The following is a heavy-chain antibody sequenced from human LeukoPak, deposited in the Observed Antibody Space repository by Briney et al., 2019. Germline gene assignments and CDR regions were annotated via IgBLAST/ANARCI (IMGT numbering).Heavy chain of an antibody. CDR2: IWYDGSNK. D-gene: IGHD5-18*01. CDR3: ARGGGMVIDY. Sequence: GSLRLSCAASGFPFSSYAMYWVRQAPGKGLEWVAVIWYDGSNKYYADSVKGRFTISRDNSKNTLYLQMNSLRAEDTAVYYCARGGGMVIDYWGQGTLVTVSS. J-gene: IGHJ4*02. V-gene: IGHV3-33*07. CDR1: GFPFSSYA.